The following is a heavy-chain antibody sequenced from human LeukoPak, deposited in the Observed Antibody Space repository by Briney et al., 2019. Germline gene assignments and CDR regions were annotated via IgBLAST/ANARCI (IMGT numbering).Heavy chain of an antibody. D-gene: IGHD2-2*01. CDR3: ARGGGYCTSISCSRVDY. CDR1: GYTFSNYY. V-gene: IGHV1-46*01. CDR2: IKPSGEST. Sequence: GASVKVSCKASGYTFSNYYIHWVRQAPGQGLEWMGVIKPSGESTSSAQKFQGRLTMTTDTSTSTAYMELSSLRSEDTAVYYCARGGGYCTSISCSRVDYWDQGTLVTVSS. J-gene: IGHJ4*02.